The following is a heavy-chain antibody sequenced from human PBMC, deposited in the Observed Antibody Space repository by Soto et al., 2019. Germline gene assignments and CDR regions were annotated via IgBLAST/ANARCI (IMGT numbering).Heavy chain of an antibody. CDR3: ARDFNYYYDSSGYYFY. D-gene: IGHD3-22*01. V-gene: IGHV1-69*06. CDR2: IIPIFGTA. Sequence: SVKVSCKASGGTFSSYAISWVRQAPGQGLEWMGGIIPIFGTANYAQKFRGRVTITADKSTSTAYMELSSLRSEDTAVYYCARDFNYYYDSSGYYFYWGQGTLVTVSS. CDR1: GGTFSSYA. J-gene: IGHJ4*02.